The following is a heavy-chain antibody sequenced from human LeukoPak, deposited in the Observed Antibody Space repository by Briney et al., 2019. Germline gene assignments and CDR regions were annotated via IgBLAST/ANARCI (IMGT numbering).Heavy chain of an antibody. CDR3: ASPARIAAAGAHFDY. CDR2: IIPIFGTA. CDR1: GGTFSSYA. J-gene: IGHJ4*02. D-gene: IGHD6-13*01. Sequence: SVKVSCKASGGTFSSYAISWVRQAPGQGLEWMGGIIPIFGTANYAQKFQGRVTITADRSTSTAYMELSSLRSEDTAVYYCASPARIAAAGAHFDYWGQGTLVTVSS. V-gene: IGHV1-69*06.